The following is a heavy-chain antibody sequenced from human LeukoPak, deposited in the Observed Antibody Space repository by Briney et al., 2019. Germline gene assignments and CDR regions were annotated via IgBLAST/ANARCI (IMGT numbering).Heavy chain of an antibody. V-gene: IGHV3-64D*06. CDR1: GFTFSSYV. Sequence: GGSLRLSCSASGFTFSSYVMHWVRQARGKGLEHVSALSGNGGSTYYADSVKGRFTISRDNVKNTPYLQMSSLRAEDTAVYYCVTAVAPWQWLPDWGQGTLVTVSS. CDR3: VTAVAPWQWLPD. D-gene: IGHD6-19*01. J-gene: IGHJ4*02. CDR2: LSGNGGST.